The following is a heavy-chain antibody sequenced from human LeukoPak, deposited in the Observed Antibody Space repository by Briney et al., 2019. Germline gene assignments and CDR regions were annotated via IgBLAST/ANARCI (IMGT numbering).Heavy chain of an antibody. CDR1: GFTFDDYA. CDR2: ISWNSGSI. J-gene: IGHJ4*02. V-gene: IGHV3-9*03. D-gene: IGHD3-22*01. Sequence: GGSLRLSCAASGFTFDDYAMHWVRQAPGKGLEWVSGISWNSGSIGYADSVKGRFTISRDNAKNSLYLQMNSLRAEDMALYYCAAYDSSGYGYWGQGTLVTVSS. CDR3: AAYDSSGYGY.